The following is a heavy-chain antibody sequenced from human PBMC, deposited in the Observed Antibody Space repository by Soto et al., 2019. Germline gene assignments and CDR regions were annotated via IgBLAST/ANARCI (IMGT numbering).Heavy chain of an antibody. J-gene: IGHJ6*02. V-gene: IGHV3-74*01. CDR1: AFTFSSYW. D-gene: IGHD2-15*01. CDR2: MNSDGSST. CDR3: ARVPVLAGTNYYYGMDV. Sequence: GGSLRLSCAASAFTFSSYWMHWVRQAPGKGLVWVSRMNSDGSSTTYADSVKGRFTISRDNAKNTLFLQMNSLRAEDTAVYYCARVPVLAGTNYYYGMDVWGQGTTVTVSS.